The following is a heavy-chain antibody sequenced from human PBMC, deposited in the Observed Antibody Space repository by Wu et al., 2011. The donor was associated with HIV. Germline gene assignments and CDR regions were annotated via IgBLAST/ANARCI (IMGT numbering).Heavy chain of an antibody. D-gene: IGHD4-17*01. Sequence: QVQLVQSGAEVKKPGSSVKVSCKASGGTLSSYAISWVRQAPGQGLEWMGGIIPIFGTTNYAQKFQGRLTMTADKSTNTAYMEVSSLRSEDTAVYFCARTKARQKRKCACVHLSYAGLDVWGQGTTVTVS. CDR3: ARTKARQKRKCACVHLSYAGLDV. V-gene: IGHV1-69*14. CDR2: IIPIFGTT. J-gene: IGHJ6*02. CDR1: GGTLSSYA.